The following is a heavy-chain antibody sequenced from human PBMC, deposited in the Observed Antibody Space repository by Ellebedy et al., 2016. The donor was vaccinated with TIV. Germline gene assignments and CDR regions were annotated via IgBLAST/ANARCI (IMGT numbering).Heavy chain of an antibody. CDR2: IKQDGSET. D-gene: IGHD6-19*01. Sequence: GESLKISCAASGFTFSNYWMSWVRQAPGKGLEWVANIKQDGSETYYVDSVKGRFSISRDNAKKSLYLQMNSLRDGDTALYYCARDQWLGRAYYFDYWGQGTLVTVSS. J-gene: IGHJ4*01. CDR3: ARDQWLGRAYYFDY. CDR1: GFTFSNYW. V-gene: IGHV3-7*01.